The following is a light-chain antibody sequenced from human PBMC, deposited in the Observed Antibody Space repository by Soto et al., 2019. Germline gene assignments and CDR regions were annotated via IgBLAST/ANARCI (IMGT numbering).Light chain of an antibody. Sequence: DIVMTQSPLSLPVTPGEPSSISCRSSQSLLHSNGYNYLDWYLQKPGQSPQLMIYLGSNRASGVPDRFSDSGSGTDFTLKISRVEAEDVRVYYCMQALQTPRTFGQGTKVAIK. J-gene: IGKJ1*01. CDR2: LGS. CDR1: QSLLHSNGYNY. V-gene: IGKV2-28*01. CDR3: MQALQTPRT.